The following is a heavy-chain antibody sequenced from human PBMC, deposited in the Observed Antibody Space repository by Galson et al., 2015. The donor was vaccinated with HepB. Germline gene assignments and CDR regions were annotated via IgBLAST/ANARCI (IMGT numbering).Heavy chain of an antibody. CDR2: IRSNANSYAT. D-gene: IGHD3-3*01. V-gene: IGHV3-73*01. CDR3: TSLIYDFWSGYSG. J-gene: IGHJ4*02. CDR1: GVTFSGSA. Sequence: SLRLSRAASGVTFSGSAMHWVRQASGKGLEWVGRIRSNANSYATAYAASVKGRFTISRDDSKNTAYLQMNSLKTEDTAVYYCTSLIYDFWSGYSGWGQGTLVTVSS.